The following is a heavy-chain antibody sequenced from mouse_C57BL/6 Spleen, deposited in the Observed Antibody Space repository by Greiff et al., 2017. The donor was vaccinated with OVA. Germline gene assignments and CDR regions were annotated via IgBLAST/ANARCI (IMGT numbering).Heavy chain of an antibody. CDR2: IYPGSGST. J-gene: IGHJ2*01. D-gene: IGHD2-2*01. Sequence: QVQLQQPGAELVKPGASVKMSCKASGYTFTSYWITWVKQRPGQGLEWIGDIYPGSGSTNYNEKFKSKATLTVDTSSSTAYMQLSSLTSEDSAVYYCARGYYGYDGGFDYWGQGTTLTVSS. CDR1: GYTFTSYW. V-gene: IGHV1-55*01. CDR3: ARGYYGYDGGFDY.